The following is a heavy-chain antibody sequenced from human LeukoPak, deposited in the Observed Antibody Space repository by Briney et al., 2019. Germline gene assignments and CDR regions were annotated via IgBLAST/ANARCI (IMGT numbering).Heavy chain of an antibody. V-gene: IGHV3-7*01. CDR2: IKQDGSEK. CDR3: VRDTPDSSFDY. J-gene: IGHJ4*02. D-gene: IGHD2-15*01. Sequence: PGGCLRLSCVASGLTFSNYWMSCVRQAPGKGREWVANIKQDGSEKYYVDSVKGRFTISRDNAKNSLYLQMNSLRPEDTAVYYCVRDTPDSSFDYWGEGTLVTVS. CDR1: GLTFSNYW.